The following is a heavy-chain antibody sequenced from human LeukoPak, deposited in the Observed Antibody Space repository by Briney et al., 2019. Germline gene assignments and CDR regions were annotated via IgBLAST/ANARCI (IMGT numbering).Heavy chain of an antibody. V-gene: IGHV4-61*01. CDR3: ATGRYSSGWYYFDY. D-gene: IGHD6-19*01. J-gene: IGHJ4*02. CDR1: GGSVSSGSYY. CDR2: IFYSGST. Sequence: SETLSLTCTVSGGSVSSGSYYWSWVRQPPGKRLEWIGYIFYSGSTNYNPSLKSRVTISVDTSKNQFSLKLSSVTAADTAVYYCATGRYSSGWYYFDYWGRGTLVTVTS.